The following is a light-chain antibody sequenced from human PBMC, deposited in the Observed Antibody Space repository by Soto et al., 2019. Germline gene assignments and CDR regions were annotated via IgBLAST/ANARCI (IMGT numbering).Light chain of an antibody. CDR1: SSNIGTNY. J-gene: IGLJ2*01. Sequence: QSVLTQPPSVSAAPGQKVTVSCSGSSSNIGTNYVSWYQQLPGTAPKLLIYDNNKRPSGIPDRFSGSKSGTSATLGITGLQTGDEADYYCGTWDNSLSVLVFGGGTKLTVL. CDR2: DNN. CDR3: GTWDNSLSVLV. V-gene: IGLV1-51*01.